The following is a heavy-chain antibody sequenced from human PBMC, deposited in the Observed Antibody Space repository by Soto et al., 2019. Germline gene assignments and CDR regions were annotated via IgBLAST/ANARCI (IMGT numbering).Heavy chain of an antibody. CDR2: INQDGSDQ. V-gene: IGHV3-7*01. D-gene: IGHD2-8*01. CDR1: GFTFSSHW. J-gene: IGHJ5*02. Sequence: EVQVVESGGDLVQPGGSLRLSCAASGFTFSSHWMTWVRQDPGKGLEWVANINQDGSDQYYVDSVKGRFTISRDNAKNSLCLHMNSLRVEDTAVYYCATSMRHTLNPWGQGTLVTVSS. CDR3: ATSMRHTLNP.